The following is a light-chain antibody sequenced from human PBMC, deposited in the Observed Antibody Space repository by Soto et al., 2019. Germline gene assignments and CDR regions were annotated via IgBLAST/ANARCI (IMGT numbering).Light chain of an antibody. CDR1: SRDDGGYNY. CDR2: DVS. J-gene: IGLJ1*01. V-gene: IGLV2-14*01. CDR3: SSYTRRSTYA. Sequence: ALTQPASVSGSPGQSITISCTGNSRDDGGYNYVSWYQQHPGKAPKLMIYDVSNRPSGVSNRFSGSKSGNTASLTISGLQAEHEADYYCSSYTRRSTYAFGPGTKVTVL.